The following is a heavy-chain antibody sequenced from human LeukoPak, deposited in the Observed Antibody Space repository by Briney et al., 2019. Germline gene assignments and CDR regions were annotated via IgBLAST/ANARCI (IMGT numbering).Heavy chain of an antibody. V-gene: IGHV4-39*07. CDR3: ANLSPARGSYPGAFDI. CDR1: GDSISDNSYY. J-gene: IGHJ3*02. Sequence: PSETLSLTCSVSGDSISDNSYYWGWIRQPPGKRLEWIGEIYHSGSTNYNPSLKSRVTISVDKSKNQFSLKLSSVTAADTAVYYCANLSPARGSYPGAFDIWGQGTMVTVSS. CDR2: IYHSGST. D-gene: IGHD1-26*01.